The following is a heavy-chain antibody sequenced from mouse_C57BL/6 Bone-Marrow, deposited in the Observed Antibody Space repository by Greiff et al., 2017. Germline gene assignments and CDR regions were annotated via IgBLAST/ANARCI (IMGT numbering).Heavy chain of an antibody. D-gene: IGHD2-5*01. Sequence: EVKLMESGGGLVKPGGSLTLSCAASGFTFSSYAMSWVRQTPEKRLEWVATISDGGSYTYYPDNVKGRFTISRDNAKNNLYLQMSHLKSEDTAMYYCARGHSNRYCDVWGTGTTVTVSS. CDR3: ARGHSNRYCDV. CDR1: GFTFSSYA. CDR2: ISDGGSYT. V-gene: IGHV5-4*03. J-gene: IGHJ1*03.